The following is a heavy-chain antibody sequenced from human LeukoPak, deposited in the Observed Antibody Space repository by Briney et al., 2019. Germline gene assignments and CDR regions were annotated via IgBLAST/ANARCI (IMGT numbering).Heavy chain of an antibody. Sequence: KPSETLSLTCTVSGGSISSSSYYWGWIRQPPGKGLEWIGSIYYGGSTYYNPSLKSRVTISVDTSKNQFSLKLSSVTAADTAVYYCARAGGPRYCSSTSYPFADYFDYWGQGTLVTVSS. J-gene: IGHJ4*02. V-gene: IGHV4-39*07. CDR3: ARAGGPRYCSSTSYPFADYFDY. CDR1: GGSISSSSYY. D-gene: IGHD2-2*01. CDR2: IYYGGST.